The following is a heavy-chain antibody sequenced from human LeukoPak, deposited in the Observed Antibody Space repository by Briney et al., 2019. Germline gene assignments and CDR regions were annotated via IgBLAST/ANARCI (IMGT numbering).Heavy chain of an antibody. CDR3: ARSSGYYFDY. J-gene: IGHJ4*02. D-gene: IGHD3-22*01. Sequence: GGSLRLSCAASGFTFSSYSMNWVRQAPGKGLEWVSFISSSSAYICYADSVKGRFTISRDNAKNSLYLQMNSLRAEDTAVYYCARSSGYYFDYWGQGTLVTVSS. CDR1: GFTFSSYS. V-gene: IGHV3-21*01. CDR2: ISSSSAYI.